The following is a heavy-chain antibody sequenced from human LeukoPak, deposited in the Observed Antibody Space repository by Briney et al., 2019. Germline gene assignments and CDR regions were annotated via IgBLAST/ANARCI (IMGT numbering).Heavy chain of an antibody. CDR2: IYYSGST. J-gene: IGHJ6*02. D-gene: IGHD1-7*01. Sequence: PSETLSLTCTVSGGSISSYYWSWIRQPPGKGLEWIGYIYYSGSTNYNPSLKSRVTISVDTSKNQFSLKLSSVTAADTAVYYCARAVGRITGTTIRGYYYYGMDVWGQGTTVTVSS. CDR1: GGSISSYY. CDR3: ARAVGRITGTTIRGYYYYGMDV. V-gene: IGHV4-59*12.